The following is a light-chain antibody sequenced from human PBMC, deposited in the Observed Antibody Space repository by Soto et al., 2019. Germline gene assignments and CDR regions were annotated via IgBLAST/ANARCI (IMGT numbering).Light chain of an antibody. CDR2: AAS. CDR3: QQSFASLRT. Sequence: DIQMTQSPSSLSASVGDRVTSTCRASQSIRTYLNWFQQRPGKAPKLLIYAASTLQGGVPSRFSGSGSGTDFTLTISSLQSEDFATYYCQQSFASLRTFGQGTTVEI. V-gene: IGKV1-39*01. CDR1: QSIRTY. J-gene: IGKJ1*01.